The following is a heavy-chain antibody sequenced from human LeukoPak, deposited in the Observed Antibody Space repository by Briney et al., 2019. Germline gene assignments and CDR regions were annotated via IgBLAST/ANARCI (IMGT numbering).Heavy chain of an antibody. J-gene: IGHJ4*02. CDR3: ARGPEYDFWSGIDY. Sequence: KTSETLSLTCAVYGGSFSGYYWSWIRQPPGKGLEWIGEINHSGSTNYNPSLKSRVTISVDTSKNQFSLKLSSVTAADTAVYYCARGPEYDFWSGIDYWSQGTLVTVSS. CDR2: INHSGST. V-gene: IGHV4-34*01. D-gene: IGHD3-3*01. CDR1: GGSFSGYY.